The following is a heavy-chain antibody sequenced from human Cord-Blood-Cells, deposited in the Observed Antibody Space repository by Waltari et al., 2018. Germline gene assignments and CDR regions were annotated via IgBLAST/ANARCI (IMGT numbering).Heavy chain of an antibody. J-gene: IGHJ4*02. D-gene: IGHD3-3*01. CDR2: ISYDGSNK. CDR3: ARDFAFDYYFDY. V-gene: IGHV3-30-3*01. Sequence: QVQLVESGGGVVQPGRSLRLSCAASGFPFSSFARHWVRQAPGKGLEWVAVISYDGSNKYYADSVKGRFTISRDNSKNTLYLQMNSLRAEDTAVYYCARDFAFDYYFDYWGQGTLVTVSS. CDR1: GFPFSSFA.